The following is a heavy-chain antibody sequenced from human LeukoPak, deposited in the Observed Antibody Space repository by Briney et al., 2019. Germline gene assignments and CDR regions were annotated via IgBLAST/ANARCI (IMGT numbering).Heavy chain of an antibody. CDR1: GFTFSSYG. J-gene: IGHJ4*02. CDR2: ISGSGGST. CDR3: ARSIPYYYDSSGHFDY. V-gene: IGHV3-23*01. Sequence: GGSLRLSCAASGFTFSSYGMSWVRQAPGKGLEWVSAISGSGGSTYYADSVKGRFTISRDNSKNTLYLQMNSLRAEDTAVYYCARSIPYYYDSSGHFDYWGQGTLVTVSS. D-gene: IGHD3-22*01.